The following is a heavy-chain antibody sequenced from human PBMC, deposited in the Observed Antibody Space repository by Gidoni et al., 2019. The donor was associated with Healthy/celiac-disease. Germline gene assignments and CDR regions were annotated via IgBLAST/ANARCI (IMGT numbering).Heavy chain of an antibody. CDR1: GFTLSRYA. J-gene: IGHJ4*02. D-gene: IGHD2-15*01. Sequence: EVQLLESGGGLVQPGGSLRLSCAAFGFTLSRYAMSWVRQAPGKGMEWVSAISGSGGSTYYAASVKGRFTISRDNSKNTLYLQMNSLRAEDTAVYYCAKAEALVVVAAAIDYWGQGTLVTVSS. CDR3: AKAEALVVVAAAIDY. CDR2: ISGSGGST. V-gene: IGHV3-23*01.